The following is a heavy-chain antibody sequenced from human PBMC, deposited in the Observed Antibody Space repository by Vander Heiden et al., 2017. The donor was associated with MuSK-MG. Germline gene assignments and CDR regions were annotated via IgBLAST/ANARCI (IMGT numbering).Heavy chain of an antibody. CDR1: GGPFRTYA. J-gene: IGHJ3*02. CDR2: IIPILGIA. D-gene: IGHD3-3*01. Sequence: QVQLVQSGAEVKKPGSSVKVSCKASGGPFRTYAFSWVRQAPGQGLEWMGGIIPILGIANYAQKFHGRVTITADKSTSTAYRELSSLRSEETAVYYCARAEYDFGSGYYRDAFDIWGQGTMVTVSS. V-gene: IGHV1-69*10. CDR3: ARAEYDFGSGYYRDAFDI.